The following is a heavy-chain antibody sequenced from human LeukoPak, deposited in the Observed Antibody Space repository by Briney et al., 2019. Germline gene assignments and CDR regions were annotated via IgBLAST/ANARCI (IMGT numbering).Heavy chain of an antibody. CDR1: GLTFSSYA. J-gene: IGHJ3*02. V-gene: IGHV3-23*01. D-gene: IGHD3-10*01. CDR3: AKSSNPDYYGSGTYDDAFDI. CDR2: ISGSGGST. Sequence: GGSLRLSCAASGLTFSSYAMSWVRQAPGKGLEWVSTISGSGGSTYYADSVKGRFTISRDNSKNTLYLQVSSLRAEDTAVYYCAKSSNPDYYGSGTYDDAFDIWGQGTMVTVSS.